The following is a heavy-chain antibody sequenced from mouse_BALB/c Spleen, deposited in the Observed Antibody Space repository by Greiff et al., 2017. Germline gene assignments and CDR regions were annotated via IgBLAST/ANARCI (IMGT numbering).Heavy chain of an antibody. Sequence: VQLKESGPELVKPGASVKMSCKASGYTFTSYVMHWVKQKPGQGLEWIGYINPYNDGTKYNEKFKGKATLTSDKSSSTAYMELSSLTSEDSAVYYCARPIYYGSEGFAYWGQGTLVTVSA. CDR1: GYTFTSYV. J-gene: IGHJ3*01. D-gene: IGHD2-2*01. V-gene: IGHV1-14*01. CDR2: INPYNDGT. CDR3: ARPIYYGSEGFAY.